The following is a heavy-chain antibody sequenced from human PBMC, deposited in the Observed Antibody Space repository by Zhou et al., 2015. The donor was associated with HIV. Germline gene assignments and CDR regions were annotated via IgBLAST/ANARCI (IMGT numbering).Heavy chain of an antibody. D-gene: IGHD1-26*01. CDR2: ISSYNGNT. CDR3: VQNRPYRSRDRPWEFDF. V-gene: IGHV1-18*01. J-gene: IGHJ4*02. Sequence: QVQLVQSPPEVKEPGASVKLSCKTSGFTFTSYGITWVRQAPGRGLECMGWISSYNGNTNYAQDLQGRVTMTTETSATTAYMELSSLTFDDTAVYFCVQNRPYRSRDRPWEFDFWGQGTLVTVSS. CDR1: GFTFTSYG.